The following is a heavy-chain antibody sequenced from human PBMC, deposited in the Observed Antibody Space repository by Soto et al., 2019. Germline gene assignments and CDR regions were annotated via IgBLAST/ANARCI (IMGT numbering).Heavy chain of an antibody. D-gene: IGHD6-13*01. CDR2: IYYNGRT. CDR3: ARHSSSSWYYPFDY. Sequence: PSETLSLTCSISSGGYYWSWIRQHPGKGLEWIGYIYYNGRTYYNPALKSRVNISVDTSKKQFYLKLSSVTAADAAVYYCARHSSSSWYYPFDYWGQGTLVTVSS. CDR1: ISSGGYY. V-gene: IGHV4-31*02. J-gene: IGHJ4*02.